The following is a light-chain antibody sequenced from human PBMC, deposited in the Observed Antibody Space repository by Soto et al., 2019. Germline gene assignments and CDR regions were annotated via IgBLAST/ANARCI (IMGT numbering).Light chain of an antibody. CDR2: EVT. Sequence: QSVLTQPASVSGSPGQSITISCTGSGTDVGTYNFVSWFQRHPGKAPQLIIYEVTERPSGVSPRFSGSKSVNTASLTISWLRAEDDADYFCCSFAGRKTWVFGGGTKLTVL. CDR3: CSFAGRKTWV. J-gene: IGLJ3*02. CDR1: GTDVGTYNF. V-gene: IGLV2-23*02.